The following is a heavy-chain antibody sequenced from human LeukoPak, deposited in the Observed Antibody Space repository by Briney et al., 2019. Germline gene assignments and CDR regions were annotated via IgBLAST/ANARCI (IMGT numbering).Heavy chain of an antibody. V-gene: IGHV4-61*02. Sequence: SQTLSLTCTVSGGSISRGSYYWSWIRQPAGKGLEWIGRIYYTGSTNYNPSLNSRVTISLETSKNQFSLNLSSVTAADTAVYYCARDRPGGSSLDYWGQGILVTVSS. J-gene: IGHJ4*02. D-gene: IGHD6-13*01. CDR1: GGSISRGSYY. CDR2: IYYTGST. CDR3: ARDRPGGSSLDY.